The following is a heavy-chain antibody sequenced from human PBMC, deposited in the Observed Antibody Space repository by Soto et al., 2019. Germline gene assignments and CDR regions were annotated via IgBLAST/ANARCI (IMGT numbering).Heavy chain of an antibody. D-gene: IGHD4-17*01. V-gene: IGHV1-8*01. Sequence: ASVKVSCKASGYTFTSYDINWVRQATGQGLEWMGWMNPKNGNTGYAQKFQGRVTMTSDTSIRTVYMELRSLRFEDTAVYYCAIGPAAGDFGNWIDTWGEGTQVTV. CDR2: MNPKNGNT. J-gene: IGHJ5*02. CDR3: AIGPAAGDFGNWIDT. CDR1: GYTFTSYD.